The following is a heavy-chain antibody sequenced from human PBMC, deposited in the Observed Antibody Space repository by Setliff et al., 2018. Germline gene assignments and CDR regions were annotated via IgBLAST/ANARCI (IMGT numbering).Heavy chain of an antibody. CDR3: ARATRDSDGWYYEYSWFDP. CDR2: INPSGGLT. D-gene: IGHD6-19*01. J-gene: IGHJ5*02. Sequence: ASVKVSCKASGYTLSKYYMHWVRQAPGQGLEWMGIINPSGGLTKYAQKFQGRVTMTSDTSINTAYMELSSLTSDDTAVYYCARATRDSDGWYYEYSWFDPWGQGTLVTVS. CDR1: GYTLSKYY. V-gene: IGHV1-46*01.